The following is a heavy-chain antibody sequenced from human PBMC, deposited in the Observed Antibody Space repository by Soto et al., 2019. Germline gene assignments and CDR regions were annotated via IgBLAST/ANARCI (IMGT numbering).Heavy chain of an antibody. CDR3: AKKLAYGISWYYFDY. CDR1: GFTFSSYA. Sequence: GSLRLSCAASGFTFSSYAMNWVRQGPGKGLEWVSTIGKNGDITYYADSVKGRFTISRDNSKDTLYLQMSSLRAEDTALYYCAKKLAYGISWYYFDYWGQGTQVTVSS. D-gene: IGHD6-13*01. V-gene: IGHV3-23*01. J-gene: IGHJ4*02. CDR2: IGKNGDIT.